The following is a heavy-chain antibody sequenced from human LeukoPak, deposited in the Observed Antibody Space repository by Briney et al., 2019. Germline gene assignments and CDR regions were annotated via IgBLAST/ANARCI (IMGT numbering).Heavy chain of an antibody. V-gene: IGHV7-4-1*02. CDR2: INTNTGNP. Sequence: ASVKVSCKASGYTFTSYAMNWVRQAPGQGLEWMGWINTNTGNPTYAQGFTGRFVFSLDTSVSTAYLQISSLKAEDTAAYYCARESLRFLEWSTWYYYYGMDVWGQGTTVTVSS. J-gene: IGHJ6*02. CDR1: GYTFTSYA. D-gene: IGHD3-3*01. CDR3: ARESLRFLEWSTWYYYYGMDV.